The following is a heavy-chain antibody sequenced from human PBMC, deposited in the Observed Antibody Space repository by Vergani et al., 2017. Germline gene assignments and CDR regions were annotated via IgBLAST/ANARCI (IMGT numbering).Heavy chain of an antibody. CDR3: ARDSAVGGTFDS. D-gene: IGHD1-26*01. CDR1: GYTFSTYG. J-gene: IGHJ4*01. CDR2: ISAYNGNT. V-gene: IGHV1-18*01. Sequence: QVQLVQSGAEVKKPGASVKVSCKASGYTFSTYGISWVRQAPGQGLEWMGWISAYNGNTNYPEKFQGRLTMTTDTSTRTAYMELRSLRSDDTAVYYCARDSAVGGTFDSWGQEPWSPSPQ.